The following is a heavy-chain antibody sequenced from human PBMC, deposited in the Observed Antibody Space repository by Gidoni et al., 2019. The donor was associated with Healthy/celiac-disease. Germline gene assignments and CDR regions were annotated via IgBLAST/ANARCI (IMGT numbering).Heavy chain of an antibody. Sequence: QVQLQQWGAGLLKPSETLSLTCAVYGGSFSGYYWSWIRHPPGKGLEWIGEISHSGITNYNPSLKSRVTISVDTSKNQFSLKLSSVTAADTAVYYCARGVLDIVVVPAASGASPRRPYYFDYWGQGTLVTVSS. D-gene: IGHD2-2*01. J-gene: IGHJ4*02. CDR2: ISHSGIT. CDR3: ARGVLDIVVVPAASGASPRRPYYFDY. V-gene: IGHV4-34*01. CDR1: GGSFSGYY.